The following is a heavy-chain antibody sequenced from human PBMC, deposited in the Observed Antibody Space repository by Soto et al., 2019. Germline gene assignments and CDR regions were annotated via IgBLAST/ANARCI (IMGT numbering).Heavy chain of an antibody. CDR3: ARGSEIKLDAQEMWFDH. D-gene: IGHD6-13*01. CDR2: IYYSGSA. CDR1: IGSITRSDYY. V-gene: IGHV4-30-4*01. Sequence: TLSLTCTVSIGSITRSDYYWSWIRQPPGKGLEWIGYIYYSGSAYYNPSLKSRVFISVDTSKNQFSMNLNPVTAADTAVYYCARGSEIKLDAQEMWFDHWGQGTLVTVSS. J-gene: IGHJ5*02.